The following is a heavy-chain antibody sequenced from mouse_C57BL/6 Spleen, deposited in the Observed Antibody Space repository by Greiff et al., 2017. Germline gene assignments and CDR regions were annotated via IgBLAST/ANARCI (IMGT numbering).Heavy chain of an antibody. Sequence: DVMLVESGGGLVKPGGSLKLSCAASGFTFSDYGMHWVRQAPEKGLEWVAYISSGSSTYYYADPVKGRFTISRDNAKNTQFLQMTSRRSEDTAMYYCADSDGYYVGCAYWGQGTLVTVSA. V-gene: IGHV5-17*01. CDR2: ISSGSSTY. J-gene: IGHJ3*01. D-gene: IGHD2-3*01. CDR1: GFTFSDYG. CDR3: ADSDGYYVGCAY.